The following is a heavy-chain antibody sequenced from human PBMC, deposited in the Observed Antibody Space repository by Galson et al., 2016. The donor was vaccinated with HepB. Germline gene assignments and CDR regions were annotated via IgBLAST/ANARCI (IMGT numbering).Heavy chain of an antibody. CDR2: IDPNDSDT. CDR1: GYSFSNYW. V-gene: IGHV5-51*01. CDR3: ARLKDRNYYDSSGYPY. J-gene: IGHJ4*02. Sequence: QSGAEVKKPGNSLKISCKGFGYSFSNYWIAWVRQMPGKGLEWMGVIDPNDSDTRYSPSFQGQVTLSADKSISTAYLQWSSLKASDTAMYYCARLKDRNYYDSSGYPYWGQGSPVTVSS. D-gene: IGHD3-22*01.